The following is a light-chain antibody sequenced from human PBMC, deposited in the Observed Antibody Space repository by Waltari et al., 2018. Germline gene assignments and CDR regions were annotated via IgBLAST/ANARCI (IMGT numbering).Light chain of an antibody. Sequence: EVVMTQSPVSLSVTLGQAASISCKSSQSLVPVDGNTYLNWFHQRPGQSPRRLIYWVFTRDSGVPDRFSGSGSGTDFTLRISRVEAEDVEFYYCMQGTRWPYTFGQGTQLDIK. CDR1: QSLVPVDGNTY. J-gene: IGKJ2*01. CDR3: MQGTRWPYT. CDR2: WVF. V-gene: IGKV2-30*02.